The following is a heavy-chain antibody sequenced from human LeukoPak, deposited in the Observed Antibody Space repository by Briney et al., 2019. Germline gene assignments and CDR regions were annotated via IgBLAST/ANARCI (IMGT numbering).Heavy chain of an antibody. CDR1: GGSISSSDW. V-gene: IGHV4-4*02. J-gene: IGHJ4*02. D-gene: IGHD2-2*01. CDR2: IWRSDHT. CDR3: ARDPHCGSTNCPFDF. Sequence: SETLSLTRAVSGGSISSSDWWSWVRQPPGRGLEWTGYIWRSDHTNYNPSLKSRVTMSLDKSKNQFSLKLSSVTAADTAVYYCARDPHCGSTNCPFDFWGQGTLVIVSS.